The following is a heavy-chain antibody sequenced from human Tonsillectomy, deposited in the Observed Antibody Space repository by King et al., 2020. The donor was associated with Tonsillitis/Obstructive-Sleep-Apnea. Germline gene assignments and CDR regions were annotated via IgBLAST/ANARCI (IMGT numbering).Heavy chain of an antibody. Sequence: VQLVESGGGLVQPGGSLRLSCAASVFAFNNYWMHWVRQAPGKGLVWVSRINVDGSSTSYADSVKGRFTISRDNARTTLYLQMNSLRAGETAVYYCATPFGSGWYFFNYCGQGTLVTVSS. D-gene: IGHD6-19*01. CDR1: VFAFNNYW. CDR3: ATPFGSGWYFFNY. V-gene: IGHV3-74*01. J-gene: IGHJ4*02. CDR2: INVDGSST.